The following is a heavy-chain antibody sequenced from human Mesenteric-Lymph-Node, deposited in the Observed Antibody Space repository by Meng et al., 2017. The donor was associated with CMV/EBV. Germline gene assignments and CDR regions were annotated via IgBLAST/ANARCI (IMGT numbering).Heavy chain of an antibody. CDR3: ARGFKLVATITTGGYYYGMDV. J-gene: IGHJ6*02. D-gene: IGHD5-12*01. Sequence: SETLSLTCAVYGGSFIGNYWSWIRQPPGKGLEWIGEIAHDGSTNYNPSLKSRVTISVDTSKNQFSLKLSSVTAADTAVYYCARGFKLVATITTGGYYYGMDVWGQGTTVTVSS. CDR2: IAHDGST. CDR1: GGSFIGNY. V-gene: IGHV4-34*01.